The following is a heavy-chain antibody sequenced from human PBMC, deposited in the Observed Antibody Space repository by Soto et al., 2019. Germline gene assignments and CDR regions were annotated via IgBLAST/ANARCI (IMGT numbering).Heavy chain of an antibody. V-gene: IGHV2-5*02. Sequence: QITLKESGPTLVKPTQTLTLTCSFSGFSLSTTGVGVGRIRQSPGKALEWLAIIYWDNDKRYSPSLKSRVTITKDTSKNQVVLTVTNMDPVDTGTYYCARSLWFGELHWGQGALVTVSS. CDR3: ARSLWFGELH. J-gene: IGHJ4*02. CDR1: GFSLSTTGVG. D-gene: IGHD3-10*01. CDR2: IYWDNDK.